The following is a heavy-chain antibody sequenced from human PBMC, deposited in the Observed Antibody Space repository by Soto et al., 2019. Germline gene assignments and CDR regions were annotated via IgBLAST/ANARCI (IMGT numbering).Heavy chain of an antibody. V-gene: IGHV3-33*01. J-gene: IGHJ3*02. CDR1: GFTFSSYG. Sequence: GGSLRLSCAASGFTFSSYGMHWVRQAPGKGLEWVAVIWYDGSNKYYVDSVKGRFTISRDNSKNTLYLQMNSLRAEDTAVYYCARDCAEMATTDAFDIWGQGTMVTVSS. D-gene: IGHD5-12*01. CDR3: ARDCAEMATTDAFDI. CDR2: IWYDGSNK.